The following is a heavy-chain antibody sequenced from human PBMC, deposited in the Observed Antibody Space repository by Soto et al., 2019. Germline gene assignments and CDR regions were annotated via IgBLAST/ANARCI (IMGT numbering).Heavy chain of an antibody. Sequence: PSETLSLTCTVSGDSISSGDYYWSWIRQPPGKGLEWIGYIYYSGSTYYNPSLKSRVTISVDTSKNQFSLKLSSVTAADSAVYFCARLEGLATISYYFDYWGQGTLVTVSS. D-gene: IGHD3-9*01. CDR1: GDSISSGDYY. J-gene: IGHJ4*02. V-gene: IGHV4-30-4*01. CDR2: IYYSGST. CDR3: ARLEGLATISYYFDY.